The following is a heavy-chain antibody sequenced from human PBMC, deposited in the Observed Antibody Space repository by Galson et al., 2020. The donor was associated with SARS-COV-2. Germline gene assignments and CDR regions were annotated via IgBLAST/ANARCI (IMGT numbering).Heavy chain of an antibody. J-gene: IGHJ4*02. D-gene: IGHD6-19*01. CDR1: GGSISSYY. V-gene: IGHV4-4*07. CDR2: IYSSGST. CDR3: AREIPGQYSSGWKAHYFDY. Sequence: ETSETLSLTCTVFGGSISSYYWSWIRQPAGEGLEWIGRIYSSGSTNYNPSLKSRVTMSLDTSKNQFSLRLSSVTAADRAVYYCAREIPGQYSSGWKAHYFDYWGQGILVTVSS.